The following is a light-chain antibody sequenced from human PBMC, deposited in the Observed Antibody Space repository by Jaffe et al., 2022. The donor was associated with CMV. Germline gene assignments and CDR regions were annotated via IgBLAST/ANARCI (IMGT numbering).Light chain of an antibody. CDR2: END. J-gene: IGLJ3*02. V-gene: IGLV1-51*02. CDR3: GTWDSSLSAGK. CDR1: TSNIGNNY. Sequence: QSVLTQPPSVSAAPGQKVTISCSGTTSNIGNNYVSWYQHLPGTAPKLLIYENDKRSSGIPDRFSASKSGTSATLDITGLQTGDEADYYCGTWDSSLSAGKFGGGTKLTVL.